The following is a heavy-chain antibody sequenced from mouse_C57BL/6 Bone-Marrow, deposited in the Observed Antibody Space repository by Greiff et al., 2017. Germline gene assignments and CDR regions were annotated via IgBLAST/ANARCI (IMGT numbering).Heavy chain of an antibody. Sequence: VQLKESGPELVKPGASVKIPCKASGYTFTDYNMDWVKQSHGKSLEWIGDINPNNGGTIYNQKFKGKATLTVDKSSSTAYMELRSLTSEETAVYYCARSPYYYGSSYGFAYWGQGTLVTVSA. CDR2: INPNNGGT. CDR1: GYTFTDYN. V-gene: IGHV1-18*01. CDR3: ARSPYYYGSSYGFAY. D-gene: IGHD1-1*01. J-gene: IGHJ3*01.